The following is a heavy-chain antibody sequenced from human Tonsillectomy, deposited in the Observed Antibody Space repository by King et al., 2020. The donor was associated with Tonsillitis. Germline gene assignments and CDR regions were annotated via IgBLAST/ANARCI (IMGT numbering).Heavy chain of an antibody. CDR2: ISSGSSYI. CDR1: GFTFSTYS. Sequence: VQLVESGGGLVKPGGSLRLSCAASGFTFSTYSMHWVRQAPGKGLEWVSSISSGSSYIYYADSVKGRFTISRDNAKNSLYLQMNSMRVEDTAVYYCAIECSSTGCYGPLRAFDIWGQGTIVTVSS. V-gene: IGHV3-21*01. CDR3: AIECSSTGCYGPLRAFDI. D-gene: IGHD2-2*01. J-gene: IGHJ3*02.